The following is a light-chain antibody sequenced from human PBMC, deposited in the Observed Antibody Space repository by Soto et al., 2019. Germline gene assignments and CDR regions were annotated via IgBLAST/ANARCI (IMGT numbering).Light chain of an antibody. CDR3: QQYGRSPWT. CDR1: QSVSSSY. Sequence: EIVLTQSPGTLSLSPGERATLSCRASQSVSSSYLAWYQQKPGQAPRLLIYGASSRATGIPDRFSGSASGTDFTLTISRLEAEDSAVYYCQQYGRSPWTFGQGTKVEIK. V-gene: IGKV3-20*01. J-gene: IGKJ1*01. CDR2: GAS.